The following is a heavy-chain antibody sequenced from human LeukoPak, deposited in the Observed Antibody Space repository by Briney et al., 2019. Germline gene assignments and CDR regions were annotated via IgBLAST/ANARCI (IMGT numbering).Heavy chain of an antibody. D-gene: IGHD3-10*01. J-gene: IGHJ4*02. CDR3: ARAPTYYYGSGSYYFDY. CDR2: ISAYNGNT. Sequence: SVKVSCKASGYIFTSYGISWVRQAPGQGLEWMGWISAYNGNTNYAQKLQGRVTMTTDTSTSTAYMELRSLRSDDTAVYYCARAPTYYYGSGSYYFDYWGQGTLVTVSS. CDR1: GYIFTSYG. V-gene: IGHV1-18*01.